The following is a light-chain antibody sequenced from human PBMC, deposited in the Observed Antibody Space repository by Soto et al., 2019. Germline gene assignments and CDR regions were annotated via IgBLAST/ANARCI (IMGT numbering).Light chain of an antibody. V-gene: IGLV1-40*01. Sequence: QSVLTQPPSVSGAPGQTVTISCTGSSSNIGSVYDVHWYQQLPGTATKLLIYANNNRPSVVPDRFSGSKSGTAASLAITGLQAEDEDDYYCHSDDSPLSGSEVVFGGGTKVTVL. J-gene: IGLJ2*01. CDR2: ANN. CDR1: SSNIGSVYD. CDR3: HSDDSPLSGSEVV.